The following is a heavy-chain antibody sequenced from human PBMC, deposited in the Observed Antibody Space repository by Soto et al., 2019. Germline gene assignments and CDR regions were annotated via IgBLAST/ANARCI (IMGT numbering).Heavy chain of an antibody. D-gene: IGHD6-19*01. Sequence: PSDTLSLTCAVYGGSFSGYYWSWIRQPPGKGLEWIGEINHSGSTNYNPSLKSRVTISVDTSKNQFSLKLSSVTAADTAVYYCATLRRYSSGWYGHYYGMDVWGQGTTVTVSS. CDR3: ATLRRYSSGWYGHYYGMDV. CDR2: INHSGST. CDR1: GGSFSGYY. V-gene: IGHV4-34*01. J-gene: IGHJ6*02.